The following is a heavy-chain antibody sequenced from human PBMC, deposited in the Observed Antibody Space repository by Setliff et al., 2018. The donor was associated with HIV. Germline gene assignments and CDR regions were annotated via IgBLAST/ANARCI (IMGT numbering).Heavy chain of an antibody. D-gene: IGHD3-3*01. J-gene: IGHJ3*01. Sequence: GGSLRLSCTASGFTFSDSVMHWVRQPPGKGLEWVSSISSSSSFIYYADSVKGRFTISRDNSKNTLYLQMNSLRPEDTAVYYCARLWTPGLAFDLWGQGTKVTVSS. CDR1: GFTFSDSV. CDR3: ARLWTPGLAFDL. CDR2: ISSSSSFI. V-gene: IGHV3-21*01.